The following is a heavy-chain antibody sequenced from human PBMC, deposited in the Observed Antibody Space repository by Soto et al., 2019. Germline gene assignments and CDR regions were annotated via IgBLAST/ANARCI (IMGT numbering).Heavy chain of an antibody. CDR2: IWYDGRNK. CDR3: ARDAYLGSGIYAY. J-gene: IGHJ4*02. D-gene: IGHD3-10*01. Sequence: PGGSLRLSCAASGFTFSSYGMHWVRQAPGKGLEWVALIWYDGRNKYYADSVKVRFTISRADSKNTLYLQMNSLRAEDTAVYYCARDAYLGSGIYAYWGQGPLVTVSS. CDR1: GFTFSSYG. V-gene: IGHV3-33*01.